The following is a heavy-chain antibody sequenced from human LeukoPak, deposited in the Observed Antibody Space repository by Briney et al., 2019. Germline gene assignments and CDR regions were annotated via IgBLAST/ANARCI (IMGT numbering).Heavy chain of an antibody. CDR1: GGTFSSYA. D-gene: IGHD3-3*01. V-gene: IGHV1-69*05. CDR2: IIPIFGTA. Sequence: SVKVSCKASGGTFSSYAISWVRQAPGQGLEWMGRIIPIFGTANYAQKFQGRVTITTDESTSTAYMELSSLRSEDTAVYYCARDPPTDYAFWSGYFDYWGQGTLVTVSS. CDR3: ARDPPTDYAFWSGYFDY. J-gene: IGHJ4*02.